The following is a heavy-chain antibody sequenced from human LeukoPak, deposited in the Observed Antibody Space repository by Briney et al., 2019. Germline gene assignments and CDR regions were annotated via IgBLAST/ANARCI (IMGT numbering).Heavy chain of an antibody. J-gene: IGHJ4*02. CDR3: ARDRSGYSGYDFFDY. V-gene: IGHV3-48*04. CDR1: VTFSNAW. D-gene: IGHD5-12*01. CDR2: ISISGSTI. Sequence: QAGGSLRLSCAASVTFSNAWMNCVRQAPGKGVEWVSYISISGSTIYYADSVKGRFTISRDNAKNSLYLQMNSLRAEDTAVYYCARDRSGYSGYDFFDYRGQGALVTVSS.